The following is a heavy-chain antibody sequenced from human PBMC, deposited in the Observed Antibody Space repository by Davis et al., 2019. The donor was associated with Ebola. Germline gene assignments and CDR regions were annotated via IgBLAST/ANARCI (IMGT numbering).Heavy chain of an antibody. D-gene: IGHD3/OR15-3a*01. J-gene: IGHJ4*02. V-gene: IGHV3-23*01. CDR2: ISGSGGST. CDR1: GFTFSSYA. CDR3: ARDGTVNVASLDY. Sequence: GESLKISCAASGFTFSSYAMSWVRQAPGKGLEWVSAISGSGGSTYNADSVKGRFTISRDNAKNTLYLQMNSLRAEDTAVYYCARDGTVNVASLDYWGQGILVTVSS.